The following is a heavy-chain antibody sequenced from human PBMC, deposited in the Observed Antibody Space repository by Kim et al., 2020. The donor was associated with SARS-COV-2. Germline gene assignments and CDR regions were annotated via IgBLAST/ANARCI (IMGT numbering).Heavy chain of an antibody. CDR3: VSGAVAGNDAFDI. CDR2: ISYDGSVQ. Sequence: GGYLRLSCVASGFLLSRFGIHWVRQAPGKGLEWVTTISYDGSVQYYGDSVKGRFTISRDNSKNKVFLQMSNLRDEDTAVYYCVSGAVAGNDAFDIWGQGTMVIVSS. V-gene: IGHV3-30*03. D-gene: IGHD6-19*01. J-gene: IGHJ3*02. CDR1: GFLLSRFG.